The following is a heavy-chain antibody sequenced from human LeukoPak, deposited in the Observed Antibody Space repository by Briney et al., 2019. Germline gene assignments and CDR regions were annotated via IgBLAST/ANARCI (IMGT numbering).Heavy chain of an antibody. CDR1: GGSISSYY. CDR2: IYYSGST. CDR3: ARALAAAATGPWFDP. V-gene: IGHV4-59*01. Sequence: SETLSLTCTVSGGSISSYYWSWIRQPPGKGLEWIGYIYYSGSTNYNPSLKSRVTISVDTSKNQFSLKLSSVTAADTAVYYCARALAAAATGPWFDPWGQGTLATVSS. J-gene: IGHJ5*02. D-gene: IGHD6-13*01.